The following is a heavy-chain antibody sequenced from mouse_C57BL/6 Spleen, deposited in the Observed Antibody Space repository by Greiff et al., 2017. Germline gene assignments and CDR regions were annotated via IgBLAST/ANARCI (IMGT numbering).Heavy chain of an antibody. V-gene: IGHV1-55*01. J-gene: IGHJ4*01. CDR1: GYTFTSYW. CDR3: ARDYDYDYYAMDY. CDR2: IYPGSGST. Sequence: VQLQQPGAELVKPGASVKMSCKASGYTFTSYWITWVKQRPGQGLEWIGDIYPGSGSTNYNEKFKSKATLTVDTSSSTAYMQLRRLTSEDSAVYYCARDYDYDYYAMDYWGQGTSVTVSS. D-gene: IGHD2-4*01.